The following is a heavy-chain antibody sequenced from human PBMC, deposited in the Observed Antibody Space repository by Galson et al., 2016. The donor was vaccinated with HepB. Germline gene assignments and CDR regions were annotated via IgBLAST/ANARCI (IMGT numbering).Heavy chain of an antibody. J-gene: IGHJ4*02. D-gene: IGHD3-3*01. V-gene: IGHV3-74*01. CDR1: GFTFSRQW. CDR3: STLRDFWSG. Sequence: SLRLSCAASGFTFSRQWMYWVRQAPGKGLAWASQIKSDGSNINYADSVKGRFTISRDNAGNTLYLRMNSLRAEDTAVYYCSTLRDFWSGWGQGTLVTVSP. CDR2: IKSDGSNI.